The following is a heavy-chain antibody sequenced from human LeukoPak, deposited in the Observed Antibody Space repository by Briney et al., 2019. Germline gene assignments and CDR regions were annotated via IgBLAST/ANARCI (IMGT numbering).Heavy chain of an antibody. CDR1: GGSFSGYY. Sequence: PSETLSLTCAVYGGSFSGYYWSWIRQPPGKGLEWIGEISHSGSTNYNPSLKSRVTISVDTSKNQFSLKLSSVTAADTAVYYCARGRSQTTFDYWGQGTLVTVSS. CDR3: ARGRSQTTFDY. D-gene: IGHD4-11*01. V-gene: IGHV4-34*01. CDR2: ISHSGST. J-gene: IGHJ4*02.